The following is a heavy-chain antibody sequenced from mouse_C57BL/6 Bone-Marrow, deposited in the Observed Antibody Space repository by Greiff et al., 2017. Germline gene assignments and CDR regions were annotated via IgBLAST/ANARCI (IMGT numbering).Heavy chain of an antibody. CDR2: INPYNGGT. V-gene: IGHV1-19*01. J-gene: IGHJ2*01. D-gene: IGHD1-1*01. CDR1: GYTFTDYY. Sequence: EFQLQQSGPVLVKPGASVKMSCKASGYTFTDYYMNWVKQSHGKSLEWIGVINPYNGGTSYNQKFKGKATLTVDKSSSTAYMELNSLTSEDSAVYYCARSHYGSSYNYWGQGTTLTVSS. CDR3: ARSHYGSSYNY.